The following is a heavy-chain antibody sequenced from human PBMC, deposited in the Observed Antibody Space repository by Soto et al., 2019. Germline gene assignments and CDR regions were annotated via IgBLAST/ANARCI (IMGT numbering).Heavy chain of an antibody. CDR2: INHSGST. D-gene: IGHD4-17*01. CDR1: GGSFSGYY. Sequence: QVQLQQWGAGLLKPSETLSLTCAVYGGSFSGYYWSWIRQPPGKGLEWIGEINHSGSTNYNPSLKSRVTISVDTSKNQFSLKLSFVTAADTAVYYCARDHDYGGKRRFDYWGQGTLVTVSS. V-gene: IGHV4-34*01. J-gene: IGHJ4*02. CDR3: ARDHDYGGKRRFDY.